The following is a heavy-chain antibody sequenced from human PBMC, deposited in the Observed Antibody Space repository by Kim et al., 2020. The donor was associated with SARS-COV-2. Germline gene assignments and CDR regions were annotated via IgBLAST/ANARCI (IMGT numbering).Heavy chain of an antibody. CDR3: AREVVSSGWYFDY. J-gene: IGHJ4*02. CDR1: GGSISSSNW. V-gene: IGHV4-4*02. CDR2: IYHSGST. D-gene: IGHD6-19*01. Sequence: SETLSLTCAVSGGSISSSNWWSWVRQPPGKGLEWIGEIYHSGSTNYNPSLKSRVTISVDKSKNQFSLKLSSVTAADTAVYYCAREVVSSGWYFDYWGQGTLVTVSS.